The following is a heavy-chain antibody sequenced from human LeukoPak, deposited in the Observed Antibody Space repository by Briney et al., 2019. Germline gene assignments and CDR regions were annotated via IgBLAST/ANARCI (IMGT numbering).Heavy chain of an antibody. CDR3: ARPRYIWNYAEFDP. CDR2: INPKRGGK. V-gene: IGHV1-2*02. J-gene: IGHJ5*02. CDR1: GYTFTGYY. D-gene: IGHD1-7*01. Sequence: ASVTVSCKASGYTFTGYYMLWVRQAPGQGLEWVGWINPKRGGKKRAQKFQGRVTMTRDTSISTAYIELSRLRSDDTAVYYCARPRYIWNYAEFDPWGQGTLVTVSS.